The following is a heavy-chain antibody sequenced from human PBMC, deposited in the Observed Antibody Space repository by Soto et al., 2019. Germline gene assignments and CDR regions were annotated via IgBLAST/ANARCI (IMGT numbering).Heavy chain of an antibody. Sequence: SETLSLTCTVSGGSIRNYYWSWIRQPPGKGLEWIGYFYYSGSTNYNPSLKSRVTISVDTSKNQFSLKLSSLTAADTAVYYCAREGGVATPIGMDVWGQGTTVTASS. CDR3: AREGGVATPIGMDV. CDR2: FYYSGST. J-gene: IGHJ6*02. CDR1: GGSIRNYY. V-gene: IGHV4-59*01. D-gene: IGHD5-12*01.